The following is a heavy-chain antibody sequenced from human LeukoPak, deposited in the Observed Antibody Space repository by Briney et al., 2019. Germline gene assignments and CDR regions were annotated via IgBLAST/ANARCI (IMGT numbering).Heavy chain of an antibody. CDR2: IVPLLGIA. D-gene: IGHD3-10*01. V-gene: IGHV1-69*04. J-gene: IGHJ4*02. Sequence: ASVKVSCKASGGTFSSYAFTWVRQAPGQGLELMGRIVPLLGIASYAQRFQGRGTITADKSTSTAYMELSSLRSEDTAVYYCARGPYYYGSGSFFLDDWGQGTLFTVSS. CDR3: ARGPYYYGSGSFFLDD. CDR1: GGTFSSYA.